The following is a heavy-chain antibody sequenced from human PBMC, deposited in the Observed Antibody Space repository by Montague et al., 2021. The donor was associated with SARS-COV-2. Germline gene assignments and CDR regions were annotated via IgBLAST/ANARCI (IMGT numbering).Heavy chain of an antibody. Sequence: TLSLTCIVSGGSISSDDSYWTWNRQHPGKGLEWIGYISYSGRTSYNVSLKSRLTISADTSDNQFSLKLTSITAADTAVYYCARMYVPAHGTSAASYSDFWGRGTLVTVSS. CDR2: ISYSGRT. D-gene: IGHD6-13*01. V-gene: IGHV4-31*03. J-gene: IGHJ4*02. CDR3: ARMYVPAHGTSAASYSDF. CDR1: GGSISSDDSY.